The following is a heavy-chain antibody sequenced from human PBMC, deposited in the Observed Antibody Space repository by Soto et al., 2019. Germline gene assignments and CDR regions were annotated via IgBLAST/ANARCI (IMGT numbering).Heavy chain of an antibody. V-gene: IGHV4-34*01. D-gene: IGHD3-10*01. J-gene: IGHJ2*01. CDR1: GGSLSGYY. CDR2: TNHSGST. Sequence: QVQLQQWGAGLLKPSETLSLTCVVYGGSLSGYYWTWIRQPPGKGLEWIGETNHSGSTNYNPSLNSRVTISVDTSKNQFSLKLSSVTAADTAVYYCARSLLWFGEYLPWYFDLWGRGTLVTVSS. CDR3: ARSLLWFGEYLPWYFDL.